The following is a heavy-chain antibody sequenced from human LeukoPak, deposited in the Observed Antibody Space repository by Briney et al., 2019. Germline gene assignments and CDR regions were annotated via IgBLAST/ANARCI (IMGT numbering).Heavy chain of an antibody. Sequence: SETLSLTCAVYGGSFSGYYWSWIRQPPGKGLEWIGEINHSGSTNYNPSLKSRVTISVDTSKNQFSLKLSSVTAADTAVYYCARGVGGYYYGSGSFSAYSQHWGQGTLVTVSS. CDR1: GGSFSGYY. V-gene: IGHV4-34*01. J-gene: IGHJ1*01. CDR2: INHSGST. D-gene: IGHD3-10*01. CDR3: ARGVGGYYYGSGSFSAYSQH.